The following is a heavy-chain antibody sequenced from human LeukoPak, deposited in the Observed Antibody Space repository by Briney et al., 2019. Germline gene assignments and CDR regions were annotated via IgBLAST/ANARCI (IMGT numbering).Heavy chain of an antibody. CDR2: IRFDGSNK. CDR1: GFTFSSYG. Sequence: GGSLRLSCAASGFTFSSYGIHWVRQAPGKGLEWVAFIRFDGSNKNYADSVKGRFTISRDNSKNMLYLQMNSLRAEDTAVYYCARCKGEIGWFDPWGQGTLVTVSS. CDR3: ARCKGEIGWFDP. D-gene: IGHD3-10*01. J-gene: IGHJ5*02. V-gene: IGHV3-30*02.